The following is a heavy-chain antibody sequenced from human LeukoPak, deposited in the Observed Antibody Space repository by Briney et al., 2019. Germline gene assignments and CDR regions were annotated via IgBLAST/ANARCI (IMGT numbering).Heavy chain of an antibody. Sequence: ASVKVSCKASGYTFTSYYMHWVRQAPGQGLEWMGIINPSGGSTSYAQKLQGRVTMTRDTSTSTVYMELSSLRSEDTAVYYCARERGGLVGATYVFDYWGQGTLVTVSS. D-gene: IGHD1-26*01. J-gene: IGHJ4*02. CDR1: GYTFTSYY. CDR2: INPSGGST. CDR3: ARERGGLVGATYVFDY. V-gene: IGHV1-46*01.